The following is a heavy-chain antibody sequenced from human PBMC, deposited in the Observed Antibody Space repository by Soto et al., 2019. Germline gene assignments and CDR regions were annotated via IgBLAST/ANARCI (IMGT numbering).Heavy chain of an antibody. Sequence: QVQLVASGGGVVQPGTSLRLSCEASGFTFSDHAMHWVRQAPGKGLEWVAVVWFDGGNKFYTDSVKGRFTISRDNSKNTLFLQMNSLRVVDTAVSYCARAPAGDYTLYHYYTMDVWGQGTPVTVSS. D-gene: IGHD4-17*01. CDR2: VWFDGGNK. J-gene: IGHJ6*02. CDR1: GFTFSDHA. V-gene: IGHV3-33*01. CDR3: ARAPAGDYTLYHYYTMDV.